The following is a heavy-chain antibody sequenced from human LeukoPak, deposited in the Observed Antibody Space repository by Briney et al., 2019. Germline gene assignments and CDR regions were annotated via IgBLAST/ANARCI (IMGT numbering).Heavy chain of an antibody. V-gene: IGHV1-69*04. D-gene: IGHD3-9*01. CDR3: ASNPEYYEILTGYHFQH. J-gene: IGHJ1*01. Sequence: ASVKVSCKASGGTFSSYAISWVRQAPGQGLEWMGRIIPILGIANYAQKFQGRVTITADKSTSTAYMELSSLRSEDTAVYYCASNPEYYEILTGYHFQHWGQGTLVTVSS. CDR1: GGTFSSYA. CDR2: IIPILGIA.